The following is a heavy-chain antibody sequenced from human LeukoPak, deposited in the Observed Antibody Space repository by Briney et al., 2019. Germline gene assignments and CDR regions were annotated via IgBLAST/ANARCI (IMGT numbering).Heavy chain of an antibody. D-gene: IGHD5-18*01. Sequence: SETLSLTCTVSGGSISSDDYYWSWIRQPPGKGLEWIGYIYYSGSTYYNPSLKSRVTISVDTSKNQFSLKLSSVTAADTAVYYCARSQTAMVTFDYWGQGTLVTVSS. V-gene: IGHV4-30-4*08. CDR1: GGSISSDDYY. CDR3: ARSQTAMVTFDY. CDR2: IYYSGST. J-gene: IGHJ4*02.